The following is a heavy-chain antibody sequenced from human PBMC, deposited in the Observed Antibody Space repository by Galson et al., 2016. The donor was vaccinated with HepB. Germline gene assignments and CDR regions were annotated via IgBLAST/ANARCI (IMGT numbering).Heavy chain of an antibody. D-gene: IGHD6-19*01. V-gene: IGHV1-3*01. Sequence: SVKVSCKASGYTFTRYAIHWVRQAPGQRLEWMGWINAGNGNRKYSQRFQGRVTITRDTSASIAYMELRRLRSEDTAVYYCTSRVERRQSSGWDYWGQGTLVTVSS. CDR1: GYTFTRYA. J-gene: IGHJ4*02. CDR2: INAGNGNR. CDR3: TSRVERRQSSGWDY.